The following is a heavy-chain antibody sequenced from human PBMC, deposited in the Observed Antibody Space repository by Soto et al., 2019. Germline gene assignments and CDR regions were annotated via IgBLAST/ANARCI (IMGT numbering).Heavy chain of an antibody. CDR2: IYYSGST. Sequence: SATLSLTCTVSGGSISSGGYYWSWIRQHPGKGLEWIGYIYYSGSTYYNPSLKSRVTISVDTSKNQFSLKLSSVTAADTAVYYCARVAAPYNWFDPWGQGTLVTVSS. J-gene: IGHJ5*02. D-gene: IGHD6-13*01. V-gene: IGHV4-31*03. CDR1: GGSISSGGYY. CDR3: ARVAAPYNWFDP.